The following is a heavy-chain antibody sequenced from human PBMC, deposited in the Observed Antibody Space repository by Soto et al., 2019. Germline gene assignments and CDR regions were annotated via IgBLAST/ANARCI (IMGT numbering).Heavy chain of an antibody. CDR3: AKCLAMIVLTEDYYCMDV. J-gene: IGHJ6*02. CDR1: GFYFSRFA. CDR2: ISGSGGST. Sequence: GRSLRLSCAASGFYFSRFAMSWVRQALGQGLEWVSAISGSGGSTYYADSVKCRFTISRDNSKNTLYLQMNSLRAEDTAVYYCAKCLAMIVLTEDYYCMDVWGQGTTVTVSS. V-gene: IGHV3-23*01. D-gene: IGHD3-22*01.